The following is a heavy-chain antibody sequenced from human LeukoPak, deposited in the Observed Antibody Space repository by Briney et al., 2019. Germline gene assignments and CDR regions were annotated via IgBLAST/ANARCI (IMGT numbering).Heavy chain of an antibody. D-gene: IGHD1-7*01. CDR2: ISACNGNT. V-gene: IGHV1-18*01. CDR3: ARAVGITGTRGRWFDP. Sequence: GASVKVSCKASGYTFTSYGISWVRQATGHGLEWMGWISACNGNTNYAQKLQGRVTMTTDTSTSTAYMELRSLRSDDTAVYYCARAVGITGTRGRWFDPWGQGTLVTVSS. J-gene: IGHJ5*02. CDR1: GYTFTSYG.